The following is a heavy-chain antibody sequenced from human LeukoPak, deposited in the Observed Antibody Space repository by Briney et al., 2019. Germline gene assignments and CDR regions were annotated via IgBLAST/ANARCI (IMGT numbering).Heavy chain of an antibody. V-gene: IGHV4-38-2*02. D-gene: IGHD3-10*01. CDR2: IYHSGST. Sequence: PSETLSLTCTVSGYSISSGYYWGWIRQPPGKGLEWIGRIYHSGSTYYNPSLKSRVTISVDTSKNQFSLKLSSVTAADTAVYFCARLLWFGETHYYMDVWGKGTTVTISS. CDR3: ARLLWFGETHYYMDV. J-gene: IGHJ6*03. CDR1: GYSISSGYY.